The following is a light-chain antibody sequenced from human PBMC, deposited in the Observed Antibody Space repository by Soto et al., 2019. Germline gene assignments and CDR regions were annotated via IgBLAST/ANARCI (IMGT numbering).Light chain of an antibody. J-gene: IGKJ2*02. CDR2: DAS. CDR1: QSVGSY. Sequence: EIVLTQSPATLSLSPGERATLACRASQSVGSYLAWYQHKPGQAPRLLIHDASNRATGIPARFSGSGSGTDFTLTISSLEPEDSAVYYGQQRSNWPWGTFGQGTKLEIK. V-gene: IGKV3-11*01. CDR3: QQRSNWPWGT.